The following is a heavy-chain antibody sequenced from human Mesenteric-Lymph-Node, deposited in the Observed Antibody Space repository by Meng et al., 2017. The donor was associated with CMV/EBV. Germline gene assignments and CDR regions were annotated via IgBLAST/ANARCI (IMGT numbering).Heavy chain of an antibody. D-gene: IGHD3-3*01. J-gene: IGHJ4*02. CDR2: IYYSGST. CDR1: GGSLSSYY. Sequence: SETLSLTCTVSGGSLSSYYWSWIRQPPGKGLEWIGYIYYSGSTNYNPSLKSRVTISVDTSKNQFSLKLSSVTAADTPVYYCARVGGHYDFWSGYSGRTYYFDYWGQGTLVTVSS. CDR3: ARVGGHYDFWSGYSGRTYYFDY. V-gene: IGHV4-59*01.